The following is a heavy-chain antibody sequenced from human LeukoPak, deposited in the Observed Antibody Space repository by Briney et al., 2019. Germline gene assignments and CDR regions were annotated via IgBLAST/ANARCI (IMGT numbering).Heavy chain of an antibody. V-gene: IGHV3-21*01. CDR1: GFTFSSYS. J-gene: IGHJ3*02. D-gene: IGHD6-13*01. CDR3: ARRLYSSSGPNDAFDI. Sequence: KHGGSLRLSCAASGFTFSSYSMNRVRQALGKGLEWVSSISSSSSYIYYADSVKGRFTISRDNAKNSLYLQMNSLRAEDTAVYYCARRLYSSSGPNDAFDIWGQGTMVTVSS. CDR2: ISSSSSYI.